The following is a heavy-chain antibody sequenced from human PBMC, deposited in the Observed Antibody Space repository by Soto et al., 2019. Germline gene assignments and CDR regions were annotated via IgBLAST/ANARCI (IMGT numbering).Heavy chain of an antibody. J-gene: IGHJ1*01. CDR3: AKRDYSASSSFYPLFHR. D-gene: IGHD3-22*01. Sequence: GGSLRLSCAASGFTFSDYAMSWVRQAPGKGLEWVSGITGNAGRTYYADPVKGRFTISRDNSRNTLYLQLNSLRTEDTATYYCAKRDYSASSSFYPLFHRWGHGT. CDR2: ITGNAGRT. CDR1: GFTFSDYA. V-gene: IGHV3-23*01.